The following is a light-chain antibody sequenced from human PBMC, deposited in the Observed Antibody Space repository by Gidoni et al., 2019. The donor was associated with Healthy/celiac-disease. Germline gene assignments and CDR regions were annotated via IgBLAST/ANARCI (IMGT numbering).Light chain of an antibody. J-gene: IGKJ2*01. Sequence: DLQMTQYPSSLSASVGDRVTLTCRASQSISSYLNWYQQKPGKAPKLLIDSASSWQSGVPSRFSGSGSGTDFTLTISSLQPEDFATYYCQQSYSTPQTFGQGTKLEIK. CDR2: SAS. CDR3: QQSYSTPQT. V-gene: IGKV1-39*01. CDR1: QSISSY.